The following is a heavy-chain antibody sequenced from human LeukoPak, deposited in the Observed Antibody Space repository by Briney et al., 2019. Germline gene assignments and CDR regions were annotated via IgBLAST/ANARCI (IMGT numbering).Heavy chain of an antibody. Sequence: PSETLSLTCTVSGGSISSYYWSWIRQPPGKGLEWIGYIYYSGSTNYNPSLKSRVTISVDTSKNQFSLKLSSVTAADTAMYYCARWQYCGGNCFFSAFDIWGQGTMVTVSS. CDR2: IYYSGST. V-gene: IGHV4-59*01. D-gene: IGHD2-21*01. CDR3: ARWQYCGGNCFFSAFDI. J-gene: IGHJ3*02. CDR1: GGSISSYY.